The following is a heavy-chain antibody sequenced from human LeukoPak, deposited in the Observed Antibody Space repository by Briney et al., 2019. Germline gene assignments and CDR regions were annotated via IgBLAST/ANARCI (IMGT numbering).Heavy chain of an antibody. J-gene: IGHJ4*02. V-gene: IGHV4-30-2*01. CDR3: ARVRYDNLTGPYYFDY. CDR2: IYHSGST. Sequence: SQTLSLTCAVSGGSISSGGYSWSWIRQPPGKGLEWIGYIYHSGSTYYNPSLKSRVTISVDRSKNQFSLKLSSVTAADTAVYYCARVRYDNLTGPYYFDYWGQGTLVTVSS. D-gene: IGHD3-9*01. CDR1: GGSISSGGYS.